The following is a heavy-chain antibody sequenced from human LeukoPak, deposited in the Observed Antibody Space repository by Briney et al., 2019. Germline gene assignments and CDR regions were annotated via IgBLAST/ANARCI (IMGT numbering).Heavy chain of an antibody. D-gene: IGHD6-6*01. CDR1: GFTFSTHA. Sequence: GGSLRLSCAASGFTFSTHAMHWVRQAPGKGLEWVAVIWFDGSNKYYADSVKGRFVISRDNSKNTLYLQMNSLSAEDTAMYYCAKDPELSSSHCDFWGQGTLVTVSS. CDR2: IWFDGSNK. V-gene: IGHV3-33*06. CDR3: AKDPELSSSHCDF. J-gene: IGHJ4*02.